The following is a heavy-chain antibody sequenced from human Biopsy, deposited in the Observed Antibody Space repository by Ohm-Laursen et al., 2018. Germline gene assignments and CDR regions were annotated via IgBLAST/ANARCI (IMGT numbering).Heavy chain of an antibody. J-gene: IGHJ4*02. V-gene: IGHV3-33*01. CDR3: VTDRLDDFTKVRGIMAD. D-gene: IGHD3-10*01. CDR2: TWDDGSHQ. Sequence: SLRLSCSASGFNFSAYGMHWVRQAPDTGLEWVALTWDDGSHQYYADSVKGRFTISRANSKNSLYLHINTLRVEDTAVYYCVTDRLDDFTKVRGIMADWGQGTLVIVSS. CDR1: GFNFSAYG.